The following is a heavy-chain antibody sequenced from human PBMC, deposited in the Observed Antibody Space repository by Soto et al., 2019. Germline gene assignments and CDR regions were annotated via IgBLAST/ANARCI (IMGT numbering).Heavy chain of an antibody. V-gene: IGHV1-3*01. CDR1: GYTFTVYA. CDR2: VTAGSGDT. Sequence: QVHLVQSGAEVRKPGASVKISCKASGYTFTVYAIHWVRQAPGEGLEWVGWVTAGSGDTQYAQKFQGRVTITRDIAASTAYMELTSLTSEDTAVYYCVTEYPGFDPWGQGTLVTVSS. J-gene: IGHJ5*02. CDR3: VTEYPGFDP.